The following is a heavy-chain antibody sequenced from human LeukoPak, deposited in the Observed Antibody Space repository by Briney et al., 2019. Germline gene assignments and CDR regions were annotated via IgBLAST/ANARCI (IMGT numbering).Heavy chain of an antibody. CDR3: ARDRALFNLGDYYDSSGYYEFDY. J-gene: IGHJ4*02. D-gene: IGHD3-22*01. CDR2: INPSGGST. CDR1: GYTFTGYY. V-gene: IGHV1-46*01. Sequence: GASVKVSCKASGYTFTGYYMHWVRQAPGQGLEWMGIINPSGGSTSYAQKFQGRVTMTRDTSTSTVYMELSSLRSEDTAVYYCARDRALFNLGDYYDSSGYYEFDYWGQGTLVTVSS.